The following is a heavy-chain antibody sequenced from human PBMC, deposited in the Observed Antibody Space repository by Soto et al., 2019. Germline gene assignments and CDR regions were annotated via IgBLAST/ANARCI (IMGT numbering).Heavy chain of an antibody. D-gene: IGHD2-8*02. J-gene: IGHJ4*02. CDR1: GFTFNTHT. V-gene: IGHV3-23*01. CDR3: AKDLSSCSGGVCYSLYFDS. CDR2: ISGSVVST. Sequence: EVQLLESGGGLVQPGGSLRLSCAASGFTFNTHTMGWVRQAPGKGLEWVAAISGSVVSTYYADSVKGRFSISRDNSHNMVFLQLNSLTDEDTAVYYCAKDLSSCSGGVCYSLYFDSWGQGARVTGSS.